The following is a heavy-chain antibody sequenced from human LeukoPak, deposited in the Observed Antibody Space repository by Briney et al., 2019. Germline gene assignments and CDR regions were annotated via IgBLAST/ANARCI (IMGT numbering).Heavy chain of an antibody. CDR3: ARDRHIVGAPPHAFGI. V-gene: IGHV1-18*01. D-gene: IGHD1-26*01. Sequence: ASVKVSCRASGYTFTSYGISWVRQAPGQGLEWMGWISAYNGNTNYAQKLQGRVTMTTDTPTSTAYMELRSLRSDDTAVYYCARDRHIVGAPPHAFGIWGQGTMVTVSS. CDR1: GYTFTSYG. J-gene: IGHJ3*02. CDR2: ISAYNGNT.